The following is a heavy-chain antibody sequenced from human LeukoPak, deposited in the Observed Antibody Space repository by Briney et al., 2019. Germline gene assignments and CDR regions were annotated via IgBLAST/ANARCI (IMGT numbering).Heavy chain of an antibody. J-gene: IGHJ5*01. V-gene: IGHV1-18*01. CDR3: ARTHDYGRYNCFDS. CDR2: INAYNGNT. CDR1: GYTFTSYG. D-gene: IGHD4/OR15-4a*01. Sequence: VASVTDSFMASGYTFTSYGISWVRPAPGQGRQGMGWINAYNGNTNFAKKLQGRVTMTTDKSTSTAYMELRSLRSDDTAVYYCARTHDYGRYNCFDSWGQGTLVTVSS.